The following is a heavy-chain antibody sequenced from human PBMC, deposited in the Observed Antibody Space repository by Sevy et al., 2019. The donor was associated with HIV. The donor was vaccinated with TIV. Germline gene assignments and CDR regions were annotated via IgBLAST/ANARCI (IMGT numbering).Heavy chain of an antibody. Sequence: SETLSLTCAVSSYSISSGHYWGWIRQPPGKGLEGFGSIYHTGGTYYNLSLRSRVTISVDTSKNQCSLKLSSATAADTAVYYCARQSGHSYNWFDPWGQGTLVTVSS. CDR2: IYHTGGT. CDR1: SYSISSGHY. V-gene: IGHV4-38-2*01. CDR3: ARQSGHSYNWFDP. J-gene: IGHJ5*02. D-gene: IGHD5-18*01.